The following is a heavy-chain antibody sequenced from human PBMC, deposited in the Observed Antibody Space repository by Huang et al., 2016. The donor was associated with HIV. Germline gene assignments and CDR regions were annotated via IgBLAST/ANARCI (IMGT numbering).Heavy chain of an antibody. J-gene: IGHJ4*02. V-gene: IGHV1-18*04. Sequence: QVQLVQSGGEVKKHGASVKVSCKASDYTFTSYGISWVRQAPGQGLEWMGWISTNNGDTNYAQKFQGRVTMTTDTSTSTAYMELRSLRSDDTAVYYCGGSSGYWSFDYWGQGTLVTVSS. D-gene: IGHD3-22*01. CDR1: DYTFTSYG. CDR2: ISTNNGDT. CDR3: GGSSGYWSFDY.